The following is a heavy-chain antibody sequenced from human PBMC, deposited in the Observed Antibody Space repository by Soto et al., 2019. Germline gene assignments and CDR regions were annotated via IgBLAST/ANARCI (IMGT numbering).Heavy chain of an antibody. CDR3: GADDGYNYYGMDV. D-gene: IGHD3-3*01. Sequence: QVQLVQSGAEVKKPGASVKVSCKASGYTFTSYYMHWVRQAPGQGLEWMGIINPSGGSTSYAQKFQGRVTMTRDTSTSTVYMELSSLRSEDTAVYYCGADDGYNYYGMDVWGQGTTVTVSS. CDR1: GYTFTSYY. V-gene: IGHV1-46*01. J-gene: IGHJ6*02. CDR2: INPSGGST.